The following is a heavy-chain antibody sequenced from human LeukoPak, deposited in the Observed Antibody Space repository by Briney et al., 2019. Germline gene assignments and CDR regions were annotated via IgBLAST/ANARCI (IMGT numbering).Heavy chain of an antibody. CDR2: IYYSGST. Sequence: SETLSLTCTVAAGSISSSSYYWGWLRQPPGKGLEWIGSIYYSGSTYYNPSLKSRVTIPVDTSKNQFSLKLSSVTAADTAVYYCARPSYGYYYYGMDVWGQGTTVTVSS. CDR3: ARPSYGYYYYGMDV. CDR1: AGSISSSSYY. D-gene: IGHD5-18*01. J-gene: IGHJ6*02. V-gene: IGHV4-39*01.